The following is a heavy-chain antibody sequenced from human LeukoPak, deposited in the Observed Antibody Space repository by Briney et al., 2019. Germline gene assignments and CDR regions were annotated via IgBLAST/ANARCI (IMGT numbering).Heavy chain of an antibody. J-gene: IGHJ4*02. D-gene: IGHD6-13*01. CDR3: ARDVGISSPPDY. Sequence: SETLSLTCAVYGGSFSGYYWSWIRQPPGKGLEWIGEINHSGSTNYNPSLKSRVTISVDTSKNQFSLKLSSVTAADTAVYYCARDVGISSPPDYWGQGTLVTVSS. CDR2: INHSGST. V-gene: IGHV4-34*01. CDR1: GGSFSGYY.